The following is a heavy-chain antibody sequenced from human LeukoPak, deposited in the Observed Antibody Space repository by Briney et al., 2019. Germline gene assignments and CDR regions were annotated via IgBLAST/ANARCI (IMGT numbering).Heavy chain of an antibody. J-gene: IGHJ4*02. CDR3: ARVWAYGSGSYYDY. CDR2: INPNSGGT. CDR1: GYTFTDYY. Sequence: EASVKVSCKASGYTFTDYYMHWVRQAPGQGLEWMGWINPNSGGTNYAQKFQGRVTMTRDTSISTAYMELSRLRSDDTAVYYCARVWAYGSGSYYDYWGQGTLVTVSS. V-gene: IGHV1-2*02. D-gene: IGHD3-10*01.